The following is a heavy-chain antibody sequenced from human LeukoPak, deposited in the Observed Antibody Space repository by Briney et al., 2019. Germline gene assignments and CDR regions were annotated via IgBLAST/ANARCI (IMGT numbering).Heavy chain of an antibody. CDR2: ISSSSSYI. Sequence: GGSLRLSCVVSGIPFSDYYMNWIRQAPGKGLEWVSSISSSSSYIYYADSVKGRFTISRDNAKNSLYLQMNSLRAEDTAVYYCARELVEMATIDYWGQGTLVTVSS. V-gene: IGHV3-21*01. CDR3: ARELVEMATIDY. CDR1: GIPFSDYY. J-gene: IGHJ4*02. D-gene: IGHD5-24*01.